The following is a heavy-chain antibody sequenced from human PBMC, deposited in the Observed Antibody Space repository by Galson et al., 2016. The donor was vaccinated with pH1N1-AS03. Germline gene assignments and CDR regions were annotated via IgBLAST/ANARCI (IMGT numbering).Heavy chain of an antibody. CDR2: FSCIGGRT. CDR1: GFTLSKYG. V-gene: IGHV3-64*01. J-gene: IGHJ4*02. Sequence: SLRLSCAASGFTLSKYGMHWVRQAPGKGLEFVSAFSCIGGRTFYANSVKGRFIVSRDAPKNTLSLQMGSLTIADTAVYYCARDDSGSAYWGQGTPVTVSS. D-gene: IGHD5-12*01. CDR3: ARDDSGSAY.